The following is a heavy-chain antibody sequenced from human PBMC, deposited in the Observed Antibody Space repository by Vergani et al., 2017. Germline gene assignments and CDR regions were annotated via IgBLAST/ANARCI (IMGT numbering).Heavy chain of an antibody. J-gene: IGHJ6*02. D-gene: IGHD3-10*01. Sequence: EVQLVESGGGLVQPGGSLRLSCAASGFTLSSYDMHWVRQATGKGLEWVSAIGTAGDTYYPGSVKGRFTISRDNAKNSLYLQMNSLRAEDTAVYYCARVILLWFGELLSYYYYGMDVWGQGTTVTVSS. CDR3: ARVILLWFGELLSYYYYGMDV. V-gene: IGHV3-13*01. CDR2: IGTAGDT. CDR1: GFTLSSYD.